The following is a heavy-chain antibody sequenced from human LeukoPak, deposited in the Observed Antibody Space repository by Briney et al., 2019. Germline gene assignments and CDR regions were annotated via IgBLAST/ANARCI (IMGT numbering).Heavy chain of an antibody. CDR3: ARAWGFYCYGSGRGNWFDP. D-gene: IGHD3-10*01. V-gene: IGHV3-11*01. CDR1: RFTFSAYN. J-gene: IGHJ5*02. CDR2: PSSNGTNI. Sequence: PAGSLTLSCAASRFTFSAYNMSRLRPAPGKGLEWISYPSSNGTNIYYTDSVKGRFTISRDNAKNSLYLQMNSLRAEDTAVYYCARAWGFYCYGSGRGNWFDPWGQGTLVTVSS.